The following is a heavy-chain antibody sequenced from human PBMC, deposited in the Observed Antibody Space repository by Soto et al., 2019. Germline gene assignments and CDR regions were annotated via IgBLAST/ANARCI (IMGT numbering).Heavy chain of an antibody. CDR1: GGSISSSSYY. V-gene: IGHV4-39*01. J-gene: IGHJ4*02. D-gene: IGHD3-3*01. CDR3: ARMRGRTKVFGVVTTDYFDY. CDR2: IYYSGST. Sequence: SETLSLTCTVSGGSISSSSYYWGWIRQPPGKGLEWIGSIYYSGSTYYNPSLKSRVTISVDTSKNQFSLKLSSVTAADTAVYYCARMRGRTKVFGVVTTDYFDYWGQGTLVTVSS.